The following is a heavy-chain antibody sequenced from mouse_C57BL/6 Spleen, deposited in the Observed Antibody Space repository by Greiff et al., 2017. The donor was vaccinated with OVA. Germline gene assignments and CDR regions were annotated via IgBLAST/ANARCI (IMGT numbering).Heavy chain of an antibody. CDR3: ARDYGNYFDY. CDR2: INPSTGGT. D-gene: IGHD2-1*01. J-gene: IGHJ2*01. V-gene: IGHV1-42*01. CDR1: GYSFTGYY. Sequence: EVQLKESGPELVKPGASVKISCKASGYSFTGYYMNWVKQSPEKSLEWIGEINPSTGGTTYNQKFKAKATLTVDKSSSTAYMQLKSLTSEDSAVYYCARDYGNYFDYWGQGTTLTVSS.